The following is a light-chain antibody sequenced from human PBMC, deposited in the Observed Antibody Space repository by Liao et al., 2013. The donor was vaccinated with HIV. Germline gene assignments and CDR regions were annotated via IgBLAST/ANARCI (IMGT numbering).Light chain of an antibody. CDR3: QAWDSSTVV. CDR1: NIGSKT. J-gene: IGLJ2*01. CDR2: QDS. Sequence: SFVLTQPPSVSVAPGKTARITCGGNNIGSKTVHWYQQQPGQAPVLVIYQDSKRPSGIPERFSGSNSGNTATLTISGTQAMDEADYYCQAWDSSTVVFGGGTKLTVL. V-gene: IGLV3-21*01.